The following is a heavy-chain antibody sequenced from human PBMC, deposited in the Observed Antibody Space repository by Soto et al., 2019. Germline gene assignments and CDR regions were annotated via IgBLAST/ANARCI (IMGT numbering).Heavy chain of an antibody. Sequence: GGSLRLSCASSGFTFSNAWMSWVRQAPGKGLEWVGRIKSKTDGGTTDYAAPVKGRFTISRDDSKNTLYLQMNSLKTEDTAVYYCTTYLTYYDILPGYPIKAHLDYWGQGTLFTVSS. D-gene: IGHD3-9*01. J-gene: IGHJ4*02. CDR1: GFTFSNAW. CDR3: TTYLTYYDILPGYPIKAHLDY. CDR2: IKSKTDGGTT. V-gene: IGHV3-15*01.